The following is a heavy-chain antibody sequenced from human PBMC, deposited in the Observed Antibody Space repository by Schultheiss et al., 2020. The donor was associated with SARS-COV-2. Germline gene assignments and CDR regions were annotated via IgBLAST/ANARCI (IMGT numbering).Heavy chain of an antibody. CDR1: GGSFSGYY. V-gene: IGHV4-34*01. Sequence: SETLSLTCAVYGGSFSGYYWSWIRQPPGKGLEWIGEINHSGSTNYNPSLKSRVTISVDTSKNQFSLKLSSVTAADTAVYYCARDPLGSNYYYYYGMDVWGQGTTVTVSS. CDR2: INHSGST. CDR3: ARDPLGSNYYYYYGMDV. J-gene: IGHJ6*02. D-gene: IGHD4-11*01.